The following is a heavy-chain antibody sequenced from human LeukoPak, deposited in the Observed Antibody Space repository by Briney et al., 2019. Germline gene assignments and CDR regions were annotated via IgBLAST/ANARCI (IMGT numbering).Heavy chain of an antibody. D-gene: IGHD3-3*01. CDR1: GYTFTGYY. CDR3: ARDSTQITIFGVVIDYYYYMDV. CDR2: INPNSGGT. V-gene: IGHV1-2*02. Sequence: GASVKVPCKASGYTFTGYYMHWVRQAPGQGLEWMGWINPNSGGTNYAQKFQGRVTMTRDTSVSTAYMELSRLRSDDTAVYYCARDSTQITIFGVVIDYYYYMDVWGKGTTVTVSS. J-gene: IGHJ6*03.